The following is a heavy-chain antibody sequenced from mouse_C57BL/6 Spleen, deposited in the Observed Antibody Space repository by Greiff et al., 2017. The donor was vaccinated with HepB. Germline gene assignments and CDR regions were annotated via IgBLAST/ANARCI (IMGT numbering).Heavy chain of an antibody. CDR3: ARHRGGYFDV. Sequence: EVMLVESGGDLVKPGGSLKLSCAASGFTFSSYGMSWVRQTPDKRLEWVATISSGGSYTYYPDSVKGRFTISRDNAKNTLYLQMSSLKSEDTAMYYCARHRGGYFDVWGTGTTVTVSS. V-gene: IGHV5-6*01. CDR2: ISSGGSYT. CDR1: GFTFSSYG. J-gene: IGHJ1*03.